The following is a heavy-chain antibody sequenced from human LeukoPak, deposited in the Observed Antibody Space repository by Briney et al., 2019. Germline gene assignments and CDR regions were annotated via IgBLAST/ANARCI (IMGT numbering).Heavy chain of an antibody. CDR2: ISYDGSEK. V-gene: IGHV3-30*04. D-gene: IGHD6-19*01. Sequence: PGGSLRLSCAASGFIFRSYNMYWVRQAPGKGLEWVASISYDGSEKYYADSTKGRFTISRDKSNNTLYVDLSSLRGEDTAVYYCARDRVAVSGTSRYGMDVWGKGTTVIVSS. CDR1: GFIFRSYN. CDR3: ARDRVAVSGTSRYGMDV. J-gene: IGHJ6*04.